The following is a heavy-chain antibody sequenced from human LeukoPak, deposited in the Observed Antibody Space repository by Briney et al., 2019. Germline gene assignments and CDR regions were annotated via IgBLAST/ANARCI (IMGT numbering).Heavy chain of an antibody. V-gene: IGHV3-48*02. CDR3: ARDLIGAAAGTVDF. CDR1: GFTFSSYN. D-gene: IGHD6-13*01. Sequence: GGSLRLSCAASGFTFSSYNMNWVRQAPGKGLEWVSYTSTSTITIHYADSVKGRFTISRDNAKNSLNLQMNSLRDEDSAVYYCARDLIGAAAGTVDFWGQGTLVTVSS. J-gene: IGHJ4*02. CDR2: TSTSTITI.